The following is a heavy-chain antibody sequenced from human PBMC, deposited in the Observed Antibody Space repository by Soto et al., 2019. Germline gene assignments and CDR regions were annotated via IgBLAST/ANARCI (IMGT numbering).Heavy chain of an antibody. CDR2: TWYDGKKE. CDR1: GFIFSSYA. CDR3: ARDLIRFAVTLTGFDY. D-gene: IGHD3-16*01. V-gene: IGHV3-33*01. Sequence: GGSLRLSCAASGFIFSSYAMHWVRQAPGKGLEWVAVTWYDGKKEYYADSVKGRFTISRDNSKNTLYLQMSSLRAEDTAVYYCARDLIRFAVTLTGFDYWGQGTLVTVSS. J-gene: IGHJ4*02.